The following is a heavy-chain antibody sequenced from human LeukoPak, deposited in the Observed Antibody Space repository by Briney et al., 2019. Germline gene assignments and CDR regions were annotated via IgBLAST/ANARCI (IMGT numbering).Heavy chain of an antibody. V-gene: IGHV3-15*01. CDR1: GFTFSNAW. J-gene: IGHJ4*02. CDR2: LKSKADGGTT. CDR3: TTDSNGWAFFDS. D-gene: IGHD2-8*01. Sequence: GGSLRLSCAASGFTFSNAWMSWVRQAPGKGLEWVGRLKSKADGGTTYYAAPVKGRFTISRDDSKNTLYLQMNSLETEDTAVYYCTTDSNGWAFFDSWGQGTLVTVSS.